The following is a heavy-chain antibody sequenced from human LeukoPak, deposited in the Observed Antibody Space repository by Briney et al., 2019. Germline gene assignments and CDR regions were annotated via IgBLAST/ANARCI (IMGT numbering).Heavy chain of an antibody. CDR3: ARGQMVGGSIRSLENYGMDV. D-gene: IGHD3-10*01. V-gene: IGHV4-34*01. Sequence: PSETLSLTCAVYGGSFSGYYWSWIRQPPGKGLEWIGKINHSGSTNYNPSLNSRATISVATSKNQFSLKLSSVTAADTAVYYCARGQMVGGSIRSLENYGMDVWGQGTTVTVSS. J-gene: IGHJ6*02. CDR2: INHSGST. CDR1: GGSFSGYY.